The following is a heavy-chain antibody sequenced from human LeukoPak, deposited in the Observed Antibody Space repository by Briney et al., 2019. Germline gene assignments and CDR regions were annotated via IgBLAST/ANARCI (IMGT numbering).Heavy chain of an antibody. CDR1: GGSFSGYY. V-gene: IGHV4-34*01. CDR3: ARGQGVVATLRRWFDP. Sequence: SETLSLTCAVYGGSFSGYYWSWIRQPPGKGLEWIGEINHSGSTNYNPSLKSRVTISVDTSKDQFSLKLSSVTAADTAVYYCARGQGVVATLRRWFDPWGQGTLVTVSS. J-gene: IGHJ5*02. D-gene: IGHD5-12*01. CDR2: INHSGST.